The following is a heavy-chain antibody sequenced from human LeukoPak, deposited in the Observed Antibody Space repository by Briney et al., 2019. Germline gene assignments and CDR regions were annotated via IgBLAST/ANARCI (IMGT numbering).Heavy chain of an antibody. CDR3: ARRSVTFSFDY. J-gene: IGHJ4*02. D-gene: IGHD3-16*01. Sequence: GAPVKVSCKTSGYTFTSYNIHWVRLAPGQGLEWMGVVNPSSGDTSYEQKFQGRVTMTRDTSTNTVYMELSSLRSEDTAVYYCARRSVTFSFDYWGQGTLVTVSS. V-gene: IGHV1-46*01. CDR2: VNPSSGDT. CDR1: GYTFTSYN.